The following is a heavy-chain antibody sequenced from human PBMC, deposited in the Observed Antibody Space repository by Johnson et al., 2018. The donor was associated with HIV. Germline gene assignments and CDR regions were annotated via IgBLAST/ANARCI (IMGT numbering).Heavy chain of an antibody. Sequence: VQLVESGGGLVEPGGSLRLSCAASGFTFRTYWMHWVRQAPGKGLVWVSRINCDGGSTGYADSVKGRFTISRDNVKNSRNLKMNSLRAEGTALYYWARLGVHCTGGVCCDAFDIWGQGTMVTVSS. CDR2: INCDGGST. CDR3: ARLGVHCTGGVCCDAFDI. J-gene: IGHJ3*02. D-gene: IGHD2-8*02. V-gene: IGHV3-74*01. CDR1: GFTFRTYW.